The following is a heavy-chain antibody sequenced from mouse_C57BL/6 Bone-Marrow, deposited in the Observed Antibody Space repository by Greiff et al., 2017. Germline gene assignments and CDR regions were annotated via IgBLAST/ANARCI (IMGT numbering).Heavy chain of an antibody. CDR1: GYTFTSYG. CDR3: ASEGWLLYYFDY. D-gene: IGHD2-3*01. V-gene: IGHV1-81*01. CDR2: IYPRSGNT. J-gene: IGHJ2*01. Sequence: LVESGAELARPGASVKLSCKASGYTFTSYGISWVKQRTGQGLEWIGEIYPRSGNTYYNEKFKGKATLTADKSSSTAYMELRSLTSEDSAVYFCASEGWLLYYFDYWGQGTTLTVSS.